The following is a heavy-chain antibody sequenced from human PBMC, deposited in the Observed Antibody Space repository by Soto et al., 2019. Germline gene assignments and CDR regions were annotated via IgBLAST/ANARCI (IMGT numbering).Heavy chain of an antibody. V-gene: IGHV1-69*01. CDR2: IIPIFGTP. CDR3: VQGGRYSHGPTVNFDY. J-gene: IGHJ4*02. Sequence: QVQLVQSGAEVKKPGSSVKVSCKASGGTFSRYAVSWVRQAPGQGLEWMGGIIPIFGTPNYAQKFQDRVTITADESTTTAYMELSSLRSEDTAVYYCVQGGRYSHGPTVNFDYWGQGTLVTVSS. D-gene: IGHD1-26*01. CDR1: GGTFSRYA.